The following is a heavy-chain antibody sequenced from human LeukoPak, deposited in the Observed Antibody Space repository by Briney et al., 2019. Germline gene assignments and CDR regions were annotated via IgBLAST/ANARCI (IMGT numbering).Heavy chain of an antibody. CDR2: FTGGDGSA. CDR1: GFTFSSYS. Sequence: PGGSLRLSCAASGFTFSSYSMNWVRQAPGKGLEWVSTFTGGDGSAYYADSVKGRFTISRDNSKNTLYLQMNSLRAEDTALYYCVKEGFDYWGQGTLVTVSS. V-gene: IGHV3-23*01. J-gene: IGHJ4*02. CDR3: VKEGFDY.